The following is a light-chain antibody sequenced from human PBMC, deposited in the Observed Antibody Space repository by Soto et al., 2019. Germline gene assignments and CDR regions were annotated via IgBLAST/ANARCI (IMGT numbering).Light chain of an antibody. Sequence: DIQMTQSPSSLSASVGDRVTITCRASQGIRDALGWYQQKPGKVPKRLIYSASSLQSGVPSRFSGSGSETEFTLTISSLQPEDFATYYCQQSYSTPPYTFGQGTKLDMK. V-gene: IGKV1-17*01. CDR1: QGIRDA. J-gene: IGKJ2*01. CDR3: QQSYSTPPYT. CDR2: SAS.